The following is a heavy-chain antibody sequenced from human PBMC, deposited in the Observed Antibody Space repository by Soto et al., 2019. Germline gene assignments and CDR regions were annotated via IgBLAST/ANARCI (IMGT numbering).Heavy chain of an antibody. CDR2: ISGSGGST. J-gene: IGHJ6*03. Sequence: PGGSLRLSCAASGFTFTSYAMSWVRQAPGKGLEWVSAISGSGGSTYYADSVKGRFTISRDNAKNTLYLQMNSLRAEDTAVYYCASPYCSSTSCHYYYYYMDVWGKGTTVTVSS. CDR1: GFTFTSYA. CDR3: ASPYCSSTSCHYYYYYMDV. V-gene: IGHV3-23*01. D-gene: IGHD2-2*01.